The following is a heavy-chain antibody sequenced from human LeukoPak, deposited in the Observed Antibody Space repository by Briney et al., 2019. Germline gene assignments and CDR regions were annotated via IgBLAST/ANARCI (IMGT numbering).Heavy chain of an antibody. CDR1: GGSISSYY. V-gene: IGHV4-59*01. J-gene: IGHJ6*03. CDR2: IYYSGST. D-gene: IGHD5-24*01. Sequence: SETLSLTCTVSGGSISSYYWSWIRQPPGRGLEWIGYIYYSGSTNYNPSLKSRVTISVDTSKNQFSLKLSSVTAADTAVYYCARGYTYYYYYMDVWGKGTTVTVSS. CDR3: ARGYTYYYYYMDV.